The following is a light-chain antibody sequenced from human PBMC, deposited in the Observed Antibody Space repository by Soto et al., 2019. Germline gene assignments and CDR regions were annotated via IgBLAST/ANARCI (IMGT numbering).Light chain of an antibody. CDR2: DAS. Sequence: DIQMTQSPSSLSASVGDRFTITCQASQDVSNYLNWYQQKLGKAPKLLIYDASNLETGVPSRFSGSGSGTYFSFTISSLQPEDFATYYCQQYSNLITFAQGTRLEIK. V-gene: IGKV1-33*01. J-gene: IGKJ5*01. CDR3: QQYSNLIT. CDR1: QDVSNY.